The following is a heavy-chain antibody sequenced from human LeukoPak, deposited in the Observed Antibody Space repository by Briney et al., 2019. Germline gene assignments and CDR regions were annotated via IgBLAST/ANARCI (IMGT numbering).Heavy chain of an antibody. CDR3: ARRWLVLRYFQH. V-gene: IGHV4-34*01. J-gene: IGHJ1*01. CDR1: GGSFSGYY. Sequence: SETLSLTCAVYGGSFSGYYWSWLRQPPGKGLEWIGEINHSGCTNYNPSLESRVTISVDTSKNQFSLKLSSVTAADTAVYYCARRWLVLRYFQHWGQGTLVTVSS. CDR2: INHSGCT. D-gene: IGHD6-19*01.